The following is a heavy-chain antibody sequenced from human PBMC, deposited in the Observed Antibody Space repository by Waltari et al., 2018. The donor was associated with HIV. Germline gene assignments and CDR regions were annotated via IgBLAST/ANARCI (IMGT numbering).Heavy chain of an antibody. J-gene: IGHJ4*02. CDR1: GFIFTTYD. V-gene: IGHV3-13*01. CDR3: ARDTLGTLDY. CDR2: VGTAGET. Sequence: EVQLVESGGGLVQPGGSLRLSCAASGFIFTTYDMHWVRQRTGKGVEGVSAVGTAGETYYSDSVKGRLTISREDAKNSLFLQMNSLRAEDTALYYCARDTLGTLDYWGQGILITVSS.